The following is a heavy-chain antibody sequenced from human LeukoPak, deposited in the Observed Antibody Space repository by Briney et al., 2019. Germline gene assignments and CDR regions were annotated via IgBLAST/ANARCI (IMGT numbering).Heavy chain of an antibody. CDR2: IYCRGST. Sequence: SETLSLTWTVSGGSISSYYWSWLRQRPGKGLEGIGYIYCRGSTNYNASLKSRYTIAGGMWKKEFSLKLSSVTAADTAVYYCARTTEGGYTYDYFYYYYMDVWGKGTTVTISS. CDR3: ARTTEGGYTYDYFYYYYMDV. V-gene: IGHV4-59*01. D-gene: IGHD5-18*01. J-gene: IGHJ6*03. CDR1: GGSISSYY.